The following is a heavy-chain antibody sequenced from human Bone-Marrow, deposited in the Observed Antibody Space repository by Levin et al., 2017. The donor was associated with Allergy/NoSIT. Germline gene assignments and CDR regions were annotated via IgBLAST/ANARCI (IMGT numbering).Heavy chain of an antibody. J-gene: IGHJ4*02. CDR2: IKTDGSYV. CDR3: AKDVGFSNDY. V-gene: IGHV3-74*01. Sequence: PGGSLRLSCAASGFTFSSSWMHWVRQAPGKGLVWVSHIKTDGSYVDYADSVKGRFTISRDNAKNALYLQMNSLRGEDTAVYYCAKDVGFSNDYWGQGTLVTVSS. D-gene: IGHD1-26*01. CDR1: GFTFSSSW.